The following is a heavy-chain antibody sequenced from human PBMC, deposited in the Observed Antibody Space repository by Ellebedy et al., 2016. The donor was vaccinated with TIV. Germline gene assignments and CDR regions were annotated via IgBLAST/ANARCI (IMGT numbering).Heavy chain of an antibody. CDR3: ARRGDYAGSGSYYP. CDR2: IYYSGST. D-gene: IGHD3-10*01. V-gene: IGHV4-30-4*01. J-gene: IGHJ4*02. CDR1: GGSISSGNYY. Sequence: MPSETLSLTCTVSGGSISSGNYYWSWIRQSPGKGLEWIGDIYYSGSTDYNPSLKSRLTMSVDTSKSQFSLKLNSVAAADTAVYYCARRGDYAGSGSYYPWGQGTLVTVSS.